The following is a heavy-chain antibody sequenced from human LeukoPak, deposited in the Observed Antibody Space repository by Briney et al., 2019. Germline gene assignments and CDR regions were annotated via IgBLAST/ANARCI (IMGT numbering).Heavy chain of an antibody. CDR2: ISGSGGST. D-gene: IGHD6-13*01. J-gene: IGHJ6*03. CDR3: AKAERSSWQRPYYYYYYYMDV. V-gene: IGHV3-23*01. CDR1: GFTFSSYA. Sequence: GGSLRLSCAASGFTFSSYAMSWVRQAPGKGLEWVSAISGSGGSTYYADSVKGRFTISRDNSKNTLYLQMNSLRAEDTAVYYCAKAERSSWQRPYYYYYYYMDVWGKGATVTVSS.